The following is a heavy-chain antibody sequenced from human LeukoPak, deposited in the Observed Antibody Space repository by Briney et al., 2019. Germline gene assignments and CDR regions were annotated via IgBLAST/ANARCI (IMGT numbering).Heavy chain of an antibody. J-gene: IGHJ4*02. D-gene: IGHD3-10*01. Sequence: ASVKVSCKASGFTFTSYYMHWVRQAPGQGLEWMGIINPSGDSTTYAQNFQGRVTMTRDMSTSTVYMELSSLRSEDTAVYYCARAYYFGSGYSDYWGQGTLVTVSS. CDR3: ARAYYFGSGYSDY. V-gene: IGHV1-46*01. CDR1: GFTFTSYY. CDR2: INPSGDST.